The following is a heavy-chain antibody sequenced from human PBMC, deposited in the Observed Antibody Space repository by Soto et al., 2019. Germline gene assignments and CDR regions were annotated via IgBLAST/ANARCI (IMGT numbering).Heavy chain of an antibody. CDR2: IIPIFGTA. Sequence: QVQLVQSGAEVKKPGSSVKVSCKASGGTFSSYAISWVRQAPGQGLEWMGGIIPIFGTANYAQKFQGRVTITADESTSTDYVAMNSLRSEDMAVYYCVSFRDYGSGSYVLYGMDVWGKGTTVTVSS. CDR1: GGTFSSYA. D-gene: IGHD3-10*01. J-gene: IGHJ6*04. V-gene: IGHV1-69*01. CDR3: VSFRDYGSGSYVLYGMDV.